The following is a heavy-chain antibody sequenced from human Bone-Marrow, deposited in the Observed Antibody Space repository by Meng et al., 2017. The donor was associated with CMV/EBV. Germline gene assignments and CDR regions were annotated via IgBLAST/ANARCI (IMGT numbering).Heavy chain of an antibody. Sequence: GESLKISCAASGFTFSSYSMNWVRQAPGKGLEWVSSISSSSSYIYYADSVKGRFTISRDNAKNSLYLQMNSLRAEDTAVYYCARDQGGGGVTDYWGQGTLVTVSS. CDR1: GFTFSSYS. CDR3: ARDQGGGGVTDY. CDR2: ISSSSSYI. D-gene: IGHD2-21*02. J-gene: IGHJ4*02. V-gene: IGHV3-21*01.